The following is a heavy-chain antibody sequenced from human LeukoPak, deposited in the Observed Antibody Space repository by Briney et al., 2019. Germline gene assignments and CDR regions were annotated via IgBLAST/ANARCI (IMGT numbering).Heavy chain of an antibody. J-gene: IGHJ4*02. V-gene: IGHV4-39*01. Sequence: SETLSLTCTVSGGSISSSSYYWGWIRQPPGKGLEWIGSIYYSGSTYYNPSLKSRVTISVDTSKNQFSLKLSSVTAADTAVYYCARHKHDSSGYAFDYWGQGTLVTVSS. D-gene: IGHD3-22*01. CDR1: GGSISSSSYY. CDR3: ARHKHDSSGYAFDY. CDR2: IYYSGST.